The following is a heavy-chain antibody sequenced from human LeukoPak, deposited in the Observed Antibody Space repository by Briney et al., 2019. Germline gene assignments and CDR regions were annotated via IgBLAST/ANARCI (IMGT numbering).Heavy chain of an antibody. V-gene: IGHV1-24*01. CDR2: FDPEDGET. CDR3: ATDRGY. CDR1: GYTLTELS. Sequence: ASVKVSCKVSGYTLTELSMHWVRQAPGTGLEWMGGFDPEDGETIKAQKFQGRVTITEDTSTDTAYMELSSLKSEDTAVYYCATDRGYWGQGTLVTVSS. J-gene: IGHJ4*02.